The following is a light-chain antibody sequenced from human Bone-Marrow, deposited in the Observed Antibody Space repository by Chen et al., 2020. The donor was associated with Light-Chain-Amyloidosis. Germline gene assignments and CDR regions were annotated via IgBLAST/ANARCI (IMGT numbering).Light chain of an antibody. V-gene: IGLV2-14*01. J-gene: IGLJ1*01. CDR1: RSDVGGDNH. CDR3: SSYAMPDTLV. Sequence: QSALTQPASVSGSPGQSITISCTGTRSDVGGDNHVSWYQQHPDNAPKLMIYEVTNRPSCVADRFSGSKADNTASRTISGLQTEDEADYFCSSYAMPDTLVFGSGSRVTGL. CDR2: EVT.